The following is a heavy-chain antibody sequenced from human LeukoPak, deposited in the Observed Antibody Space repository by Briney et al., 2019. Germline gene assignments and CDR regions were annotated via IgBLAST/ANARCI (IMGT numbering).Heavy chain of an antibody. CDR3: AREDGSQLDY. Sequence: QAGGSLRLSCAASGFTFSSYGMHWVRQTPGKGLEWVSYISSSGSSTHYADSVKGRFAISRDNAKSSLCLQMDSLRAGDTAVYYCAREDGSQLDYWGRGTLVTVSS. J-gene: IGHJ4*02. CDR1: GFTFSSYG. V-gene: IGHV3-48*04. CDR2: ISSSGSST. D-gene: IGHD1-26*01.